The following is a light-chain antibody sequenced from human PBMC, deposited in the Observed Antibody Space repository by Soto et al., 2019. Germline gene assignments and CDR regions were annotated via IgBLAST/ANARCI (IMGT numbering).Light chain of an antibody. CDR1: QDISNY. J-gene: IGKJ2*01. CDR3: QQYDNLTPYT. Sequence: DIQMTQSPSSLSASVGDRVTITCQASQDISNYLNWYQQKPGKAPKLLIYDASNLETGVPSRFSGSGSGTDFTLTISSLQPEDIATYYCQQYDNLTPYTFGQGTKLEIK. V-gene: IGKV1-33*01. CDR2: DAS.